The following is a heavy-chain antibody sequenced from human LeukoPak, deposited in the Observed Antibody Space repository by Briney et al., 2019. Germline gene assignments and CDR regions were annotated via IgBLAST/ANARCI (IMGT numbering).Heavy chain of an antibody. Sequence: PGGSLRLSCAASGFTFSSYSMNWVRQAPGKGLEWVSSISSSSSYIYYADSVKGRFTISRDNAKNSLYLQMNSLRAEDTAVYYCARERDGMVGYYFDYWGQGTLVTVSS. D-gene: IGHD3-10*01. J-gene: IGHJ4*02. V-gene: IGHV3-21*01. CDR3: ARERDGMVGYYFDY. CDR2: ISSSSSYI. CDR1: GFTFSSYS.